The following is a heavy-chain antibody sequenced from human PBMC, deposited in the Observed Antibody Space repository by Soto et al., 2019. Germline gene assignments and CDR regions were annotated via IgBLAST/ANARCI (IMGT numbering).Heavy chain of an antibody. CDR1: GGTFNTYA. V-gene: IGHV1-69*19. Sequence: QVQLVQSGAEMKKPGSSVKVSCQSSGGTFNTYAMNWVRQAPGQGPEWMGDISPMFGAATYAPKCQGRVTITADASTGTSYMQLSSLTSEDTALYFCAREVQVHTPAFVYWGQGTLVTVSS. D-gene: IGHD3-10*01. CDR3: AREVQVHTPAFVY. CDR2: ISPMFGAA. J-gene: IGHJ4*02.